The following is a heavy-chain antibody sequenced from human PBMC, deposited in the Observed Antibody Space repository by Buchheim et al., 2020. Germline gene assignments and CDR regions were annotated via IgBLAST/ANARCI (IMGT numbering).Heavy chain of an antibody. Sequence: QVQLVESGGGVVQPGRSLRLSCAASGFTFSSYAMHWVRQAPGKGLEWVAVISYDGSNKYYAGSVKGRFTISRDNSKTTLYLQMNSLRAEDTAVYYCARGWGYSDYWGQGTL. CDR3: ARGWGYSDY. D-gene: IGHD6-13*01. CDR2: ISYDGSNK. J-gene: IGHJ4*02. CDR1: GFTFSSYA. V-gene: IGHV3-30*04.